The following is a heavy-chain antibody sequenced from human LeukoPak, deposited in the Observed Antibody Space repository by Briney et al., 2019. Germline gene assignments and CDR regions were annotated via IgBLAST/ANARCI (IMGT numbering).Heavy chain of an antibody. CDR1: GYTFTSYD. CDR3: ARGPHIVVVTAIKTIDY. V-gene: IGHV1-8*01. D-gene: IGHD2-21*02. J-gene: IGHJ4*02. Sequence: ASVKVSCKASGYTFTSYDINWVRQATGQGLEWMGGMNPNSGNTGYAQKFQGRVTMTRNTSISTAYMELSSLRSEDTAVYYCARGPHIVVVTAIKTIDYWGQGTLVTVSS. CDR2: MNPNSGNT.